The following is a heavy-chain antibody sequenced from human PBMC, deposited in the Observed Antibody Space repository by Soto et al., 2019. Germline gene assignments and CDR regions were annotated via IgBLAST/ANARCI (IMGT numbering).Heavy chain of an antibody. D-gene: IGHD3-3*01. V-gene: IGHV4-30-2*01. Sequence: PSETLSLTCAVSGGSINTFDFSWSWIRQPPGRGLEWIGSIYQSGITYYIPSLKSRVTMSLEKSKNQFSLKINSVVAADTAIYYCAREMTIFGVAPGGGVDVWGQGTTVTVSS. CDR1: GGSINTFDFS. J-gene: IGHJ6*02. CDR3: AREMTIFGVAPGGGVDV. CDR2: IYQSGIT.